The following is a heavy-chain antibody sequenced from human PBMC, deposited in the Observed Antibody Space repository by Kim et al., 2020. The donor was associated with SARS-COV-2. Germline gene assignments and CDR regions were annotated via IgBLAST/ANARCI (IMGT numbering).Heavy chain of an antibody. CDR2: ISYDGSNK. V-gene: IGHV3-30*04. Sequence: GGSLRLSCAASGFTFSSYAMHWVRQAPGKGLEWVAVISYDGSNKYYADSVKGRFTISRDNSKNTLYLQMNSLRAEDTAVYYCARGGSAADDEPNDYWGQG. J-gene: IGHJ4*02. CDR1: GFTFSSYA. D-gene: IGHD6-13*01. CDR3: ARGGSAADDEPNDY.